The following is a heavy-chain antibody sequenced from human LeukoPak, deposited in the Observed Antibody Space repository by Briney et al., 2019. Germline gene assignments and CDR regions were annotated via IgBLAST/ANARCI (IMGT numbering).Heavy chain of an antibody. CDR2: IMRDGSKK. J-gene: IGHJ4*02. D-gene: IGHD5-18*01. CDR1: GFTFSIAR. V-gene: IGHV3-7*01. CDR3: ARLSAYSYGLNFDY. Sequence: GGSLRLSCAAPGFTFSIARMSSVREAPRKGLERVANIMRDGSKKYYVDSVKGRFIISRNNDNNTLYLQMNSLRAEDTAVYYCARLSAYSYGLNFDYWGQGTLVTVSS.